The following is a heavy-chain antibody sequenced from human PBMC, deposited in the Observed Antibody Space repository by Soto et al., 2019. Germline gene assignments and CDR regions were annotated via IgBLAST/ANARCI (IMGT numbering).Heavy chain of an antibody. CDR2: IRSKAYGGTA. V-gene: IGHV3-49*04. CDR3: TRHDYGDLYFDY. J-gene: IGHJ4*02. D-gene: IGHD4-17*01. CDR1: GFTFGDYA. Sequence: GSLLLSCPASGFTFGDYAMSGVRQAPGKGLEWVGFIRSKAYGGTAEYAASVKGRFTISRDDSKSIAYLQMNSLKTEDTAVYYCTRHDYGDLYFDYWGQGTLVTVYS.